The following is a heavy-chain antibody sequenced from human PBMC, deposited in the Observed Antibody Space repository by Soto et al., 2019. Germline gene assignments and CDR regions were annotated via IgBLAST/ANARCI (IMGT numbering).Heavy chain of an antibody. V-gene: IGHV3-30*18. J-gene: IGHJ3*02. CDR3: AKDHVVVVPAATQDAFDI. D-gene: IGHD2-2*01. CDR1: GFTFSNYG. Sequence: PGGSLRLSCAASGFTFSNYGMHWVRQAPGKGLEWVAVISYDGINKYYADSVQGRFTISRDNSKNTLFLQMNSLRAEDTAVYFCAKDHVVVVPAATQDAFDIWGQGTMVTVSS. CDR2: ISYDGINK.